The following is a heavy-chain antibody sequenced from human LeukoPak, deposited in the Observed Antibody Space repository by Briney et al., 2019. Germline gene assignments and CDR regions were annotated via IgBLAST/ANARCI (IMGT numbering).Heavy chain of an antibody. Sequence: ASVKVSCKASGGTFSSFAISWVRQAPGQGLEWMGWVSGFNGNTNYAQKLQGRVTMTTDTSTSTAYMEPRSLRSDDTAVYYCARTPFYFGSGSPNDNWLDPWGQGTLVTVSS. D-gene: IGHD3-10*01. CDR1: GGTFSSFA. J-gene: IGHJ5*02. CDR2: VSGFNGNT. V-gene: IGHV1-18*01. CDR3: ARTPFYFGSGSPNDNWLDP.